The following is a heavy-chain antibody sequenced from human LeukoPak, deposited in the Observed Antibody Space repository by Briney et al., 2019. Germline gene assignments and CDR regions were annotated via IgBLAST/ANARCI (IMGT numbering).Heavy chain of an antibody. CDR3: ARDSGPGYYYDSSGYYFDY. J-gene: IGHJ4*02. CDR1: GYTFTSYG. V-gene: IGHV1-18*01. CDR2: ISAYNGNT. D-gene: IGHD3-22*01. Sequence: ASVKVSCKASGYTFTSYGISWVRQAPGQGLEWMGWISAYNGNTNYAQKLQGRVTMTTGTSTSTAYMELRSLRSDDTAVYYCARDSGPGYYYDSSGYYFDYWGQGTLVTVSS.